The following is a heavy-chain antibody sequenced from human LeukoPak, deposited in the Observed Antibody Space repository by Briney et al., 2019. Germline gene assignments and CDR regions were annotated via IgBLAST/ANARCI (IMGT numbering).Heavy chain of an antibody. CDR2: VLSDGSRK. Sequence: GGSLRLSCAASGFTFSSHGMHWVRQAPGKGLEWVAYVLSDGSRKYYADSVKGRFTISRDDSKNTLFLQMNSLRPEDTALYYCAKDFNWGWDYWGQETLVTVSS. J-gene: IGHJ4*02. V-gene: IGHV3-30*02. CDR3: AKDFNWGWDY. CDR1: GFTFSSHG. D-gene: IGHD7-27*01.